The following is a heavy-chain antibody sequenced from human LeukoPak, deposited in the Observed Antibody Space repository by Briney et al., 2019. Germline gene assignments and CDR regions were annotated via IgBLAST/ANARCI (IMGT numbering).Heavy chain of an antibody. CDR1: GYTFTGDY. V-gene: IGHV1-2*06. J-gene: IGHJ4*02. CDR2: INPNRGGT. CDR3: ARVRSVAGPANFDY. Sequence: GASVKVSCKASGYTFTGDYMHWVRQAPGQGLEWMGRINPNRGGTNYAQTVQGRGSTTRDTSISTAYMELSRRRSDDPAVYYCARVRSVAGPANFDYWGQGTLVTVSS. D-gene: IGHD6-19*01.